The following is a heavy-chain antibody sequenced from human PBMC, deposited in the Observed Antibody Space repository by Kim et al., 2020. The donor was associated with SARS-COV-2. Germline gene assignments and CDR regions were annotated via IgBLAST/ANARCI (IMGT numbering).Heavy chain of an antibody. CDR2: ISGSGGST. D-gene: IGHD3-10*01. J-gene: IGHJ5*02. CDR3: AKGTEWFGELVNWFDP. Sequence: GGSLRLSCAASGFTFSSYAMSWVRQAPGKGLEWVSAISGSGGSTYYADSVKGRFTISRDNSKNTLYLQMNSLRAEDTAVYYCAKGTEWFGELVNWFDPWGQGTLVTVSS. CDR1: GFTFSSYA. V-gene: IGHV3-23*01.